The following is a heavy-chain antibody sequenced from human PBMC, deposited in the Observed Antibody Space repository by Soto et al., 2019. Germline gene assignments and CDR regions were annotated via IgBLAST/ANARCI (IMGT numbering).Heavy chain of an antibody. CDR3: ASREVRKAVGGLNS. Sequence: ASVKVSCKASGYTFFRYAIHWVRQAPGQQLEWMGWINAGNGNTKYSEKFQGRITITRETSANTAFMELSSLTSDDTAMYFCASREVRKAVGGLNSWGQGTPVTVSS. CDR2: INAGNGNT. D-gene: IGHD6-19*01. CDR1: GYTFFRYA. J-gene: IGHJ5*02. V-gene: IGHV1-3*01.